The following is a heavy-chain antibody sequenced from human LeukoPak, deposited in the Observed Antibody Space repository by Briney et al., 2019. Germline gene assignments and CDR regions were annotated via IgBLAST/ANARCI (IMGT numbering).Heavy chain of an antibody. Sequence: PGGSLRLSCAASGFTLSSYAMHWVRQAPGKGLEWVAVISYDGSNKYYADSVKGRFTISRDNSKNTLYLQMNSLRAEDTAVYYCARDLGTGTTGYYYYGMDVWGQGTTVTVSS. CDR3: ARDLGTGTTGYYYYGMDV. V-gene: IGHV3-30-3*01. J-gene: IGHJ6*02. D-gene: IGHD1-7*01. CDR1: GFTLSSYA. CDR2: ISYDGSNK.